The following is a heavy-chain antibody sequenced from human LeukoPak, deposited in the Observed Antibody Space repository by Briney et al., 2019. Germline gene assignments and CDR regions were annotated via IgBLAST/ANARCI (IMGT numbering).Heavy chain of an antibody. CDR2: ISGSGGNK. V-gene: IGHV3-11*04. J-gene: IGHJ4*02. CDR3: ATSQSSVAGIVGD. CDR1: GFTFSDYF. Sequence: PGGSLRLSCAASGFTFSDYFMTWIRQAPGKGLEWVSYISGSGGNKYYADSVKGRFTISRDTAKNSLYLQMHSPRVEDTAVYYCATSQSSVAGIVGDWGQGTLVTVSS. D-gene: IGHD6-19*01.